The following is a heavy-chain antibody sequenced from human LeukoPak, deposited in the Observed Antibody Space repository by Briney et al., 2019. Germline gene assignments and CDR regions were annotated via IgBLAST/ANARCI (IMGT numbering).Heavy chain of an antibody. V-gene: IGHV4-30-2*01. Sequence: SETLSLTCVVSGGSMSSGGYSGSWIRQPPGKGLEWIGYIYHSGSTYYNPSLKSRVSISADRSKNQFSLKLSSVTAADTAVYYCARQTSLWGSFDYWGQGTLATVSS. CDR1: GGSMSSGGYS. CDR2: IYHSGST. D-gene: IGHD4/OR15-4a*01. J-gene: IGHJ4*02. CDR3: ARQTSLWGSFDY.